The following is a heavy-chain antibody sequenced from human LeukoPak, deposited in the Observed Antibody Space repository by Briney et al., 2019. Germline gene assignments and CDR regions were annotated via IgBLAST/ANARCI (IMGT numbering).Heavy chain of an antibody. D-gene: IGHD2-2*01. J-gene: IGHJ6*03. V-gene: IGHV4-39*07. CDR2: IYYRRST. CDR3: AREVCSSTSCSPLFRYYYYMDV. Sequence: PSETLSLTCTVSAGSITSSSYYWGWIRQPPGKGLEWIGSIYYRRSTYYNPSLESRVTISVDTSKNQFSLKLSSVTAADTAVYYCAREVCSSTSCSPLFRYYYYMDVWGKGTTVTVSS. CDR1: AGSITSSSYY.